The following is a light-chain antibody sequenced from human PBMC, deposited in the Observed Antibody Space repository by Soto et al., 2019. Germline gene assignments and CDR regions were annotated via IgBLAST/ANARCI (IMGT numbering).Light chain of an antibody. Sequence: EVVLTQSPGTLSLSPGERATLSCRASQSVSSSDLAWYQQKPGQAPRLLISGASSRATGIPDRFSGSGSGTDFTLTISSLEPEDFAVFYCQQYGTSPPTFGQGTK. V-gene: IGKV3-20*01. CDR1: QSVSSSD. CDR3: QQYGTSPPT. J-gene: IGKJ1*01. CDR2: GAS.